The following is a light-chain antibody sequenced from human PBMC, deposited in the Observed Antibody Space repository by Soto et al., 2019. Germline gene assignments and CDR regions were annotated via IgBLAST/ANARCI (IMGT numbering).Light chain of an antibody. J-gene: IGKJ3*01. CDR1: QSVSSK. V-gene: IGKV3-15*01. CDR3: LQCPPWPLT. CDR2: FAS. Sequence: MTPSPNTLSLSPMDRATLSCRARQSVSSKLAWYQQTPGQAPRLLSYFASTRASGIPARFSGGGSGTTASDISIGSQSACFAAFSCLQCPPWPLTFGQGTKVDIK.